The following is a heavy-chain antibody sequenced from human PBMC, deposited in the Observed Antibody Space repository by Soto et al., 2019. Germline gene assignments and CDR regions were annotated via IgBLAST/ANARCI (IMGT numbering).Heavy chain of an antibody. CDR2: IIPIFGTA. V-gene: IGHV1-69*13. D-gene: IGHD3-22*01. J-gene: IGHJ3*02. CDR3: ARDDYYDSSGYYSTNGFDI. CDR1: LGTFSSYT. Sequence: AAVRVSCKASLGTFSSYTISWVRQAPGQGVEWMGGIIPIFGTANYAQKFQGRVTITADESTSTAYMELSSLRSEDTAVYYCARDDYYDSSGYYSTNGFDIWGQGTMVTVSS.